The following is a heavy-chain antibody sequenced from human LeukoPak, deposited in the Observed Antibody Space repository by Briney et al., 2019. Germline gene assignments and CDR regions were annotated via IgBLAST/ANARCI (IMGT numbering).Heavy chain of an antibody. Sequence: SVKVSCKASGGTFSSYAISWVRQAPGQGLEWMGGIIPIFGTANYAQKFQGRVTITADESTSTAYMELSSLRSEDTAVYYCAKRKWLQLHSWYFDLWGRGTLVTVSS. J-gene: IGHJ2*01. V-gene: IGHV1-69*13. CDR3: AKRKWLQLHSWYFDL. CDR1: GGTFSSYA. D-gene: IGHD5-24*01. CDR2: IIPIFGTA.